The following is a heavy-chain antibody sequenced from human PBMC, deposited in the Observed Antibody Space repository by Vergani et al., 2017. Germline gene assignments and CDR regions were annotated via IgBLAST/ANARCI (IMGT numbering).Heavy chain of an antibody. CDR2: IYPGDSDT. D-gene: IGHD1-1*01. CDR1: GYSFTSYW. Sequence: EVKLVQSGAEVKKPGESLKISCKGSGYSFTSYWIGWVRQMPGKGLEWMGIIYPGDSDTRYSPSFQGQVTISADKSISTAYLQWSSLKASDTAMYYCARRVVTGTTWPRAFDIWGQGTMVTVSS. V-gene: IGHV5-51*03. CDR3: ARRVVTGTTWPRAFDI. J-gene: IGHJ3*02.